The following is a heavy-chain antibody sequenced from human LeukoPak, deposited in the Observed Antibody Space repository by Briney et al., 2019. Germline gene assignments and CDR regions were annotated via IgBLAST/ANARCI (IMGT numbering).Heavy chain of an antibody. J-gene: IGHJ2*01. D-gene: IGHD3-10*01. CDR2: TYYRSKWYN. V-gene: IGHV6-1*01. CDR3: ARVVVRGVHWYFDL. CDR1: GDSVSSKSAA. Sequence: SQTLSLTCVISGDSVSSKSAAWNWIRQSPSRGLEWLGRTYYRSKWYNDYAVSVKSRITINPDTSKNQFSLQLNSVTPEDTAVYYCARVVVRGVHWYFDLWGRGTLVTVSS.